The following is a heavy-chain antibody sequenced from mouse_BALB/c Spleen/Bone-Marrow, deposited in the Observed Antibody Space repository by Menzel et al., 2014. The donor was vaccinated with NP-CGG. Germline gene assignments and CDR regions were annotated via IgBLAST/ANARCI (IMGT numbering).Heavy chain of an antibody. CDR2: IYPGSGST. CDR1: GYTFTSYW. V-gene: IGHV1S22*01. CDR3: TRWDYGYMDY. Sequence: LQQSGSELVRPGASVKLSCKASGYTFTSYWMHWVKRRHGQGLEWIGNIYPGSGSTNYDEKFKSKGTLTVDTSSSTAYMHLSSLTSEDSAVYYCTRWDYGYMDYWGQGTSVTVSS. J-gene: IGHJ4*01. D-gene: IGHD1-2*01.